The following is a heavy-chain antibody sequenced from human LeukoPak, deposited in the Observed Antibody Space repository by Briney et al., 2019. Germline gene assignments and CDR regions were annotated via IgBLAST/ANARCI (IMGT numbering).Heavy chain of an antibody. J-gene: IGHJ6*02. CDR3: ARSPYYVFPYYYYYGMDV. CDR1: GGSISSGGYS. CDR2: IYHSGST. D-gene: IGHD2/OR15-2a*01. V-gene: IGHV4-30-2*01. Sequence: SQTLSLTCAVSGGSISSGGYSWSWIRQPPGKGLEWIVYIYHSGSTYYNPSLKSRVTISVDRSKNQFSLKLSSVTAADTAVYYCARSPYYVFPYYYYYGMDVWGQGTTVTVSS.